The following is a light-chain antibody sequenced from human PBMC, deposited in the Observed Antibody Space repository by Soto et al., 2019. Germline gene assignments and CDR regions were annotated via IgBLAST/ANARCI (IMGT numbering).Light chain of an antibody. J-gene: IGKJ1*01. CDR1: QGISSY. V-gene: IGKV1-9*01. Sequence: IQLTQSPCSLSASVGERVTITLRASQGISSYLAWYQQKPGKAPKLLIYAASTLQSGVPSRFSGSGSGTEFTLTISSLQPDDFATYYCQHYNSYSEAFGQGTKVDI. CDR2: AAS. CDR3: QHYNSYSEA.